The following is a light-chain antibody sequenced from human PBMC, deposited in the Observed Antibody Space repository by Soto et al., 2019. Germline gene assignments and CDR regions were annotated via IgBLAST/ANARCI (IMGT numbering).Light chain of an antibody. J-gene: IGKJ5*01. Sequence: DIQMTQSPSSLSASVGDTVTMTCRASQSIALSVNWYQQKPGKAPKLLIYVAFTLESGVPSRFSGSGSGTEFNLTIRSLQPEDFATDYCQHSVRSPITFGQGTRLE. CDR3: QHSVRSPIT. CDR2: VAF. CDR1: QSIALS. V-gene: IGKV1-39*01.